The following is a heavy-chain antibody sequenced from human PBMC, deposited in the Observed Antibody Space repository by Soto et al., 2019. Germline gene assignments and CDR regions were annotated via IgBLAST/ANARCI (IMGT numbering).Heavy chain of an antibody. CDR1: GGAFNNYV. J-gene: IGHJ3*01. V-gene: IGHV1-69*18. CDR3: ARGGYIDPSRHFDV. D-gene: IGHD5-18*01. Sequence: QVQLVQSGAEMKTPGSSVNVSCTLSGGAFNNYVISWVRQAPGQGLEWVGSIVPIYRSSLFAQKFQGRVTLSADETTNTVYMEINGLTSEDTAIYYCARGGYIDPSRHFDVWGQGTLVTVSS. CDR2: IVPIYRSS.